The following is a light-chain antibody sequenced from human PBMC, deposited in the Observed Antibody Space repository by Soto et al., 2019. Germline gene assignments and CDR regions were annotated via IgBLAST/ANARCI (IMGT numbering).Light chain of an antibody. CDR2: GSS. CDR1: QSVNSNY. V-gene: IGKV3-20*01. Sequence: EIVLTQSPGTLSLSPGERATLSCGASQSVNSNYLAWYQQKPGQAPRLLIYGSSSRAAGIPDRFSGSGSGTDFTLTVSRLEPEDFAVYYCQQYGSSPVTFGGGTKVEIK. J-gene: IGKJ4*01. CDR3: QQYGSSPVT.